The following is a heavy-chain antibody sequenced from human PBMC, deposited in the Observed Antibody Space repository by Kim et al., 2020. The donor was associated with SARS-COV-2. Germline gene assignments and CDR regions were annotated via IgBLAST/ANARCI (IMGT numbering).Heavy chain of an antibody. J-gene: IGHJ6*02. CDR1: GGTFSSYA. CDR3: ARDLSSGSYYYYGMDV. D-gene: IGHD1-26*01. Sequence: SVKVSCKASGGTFSSYAISWVRQAPGQGLEWMGGIIPIFGTANYAQKFQGRVTITADESTSTAYMELSSLRSEDTAVYYCARDLSSGSYYYYGMDVWGQGPTVTVSS. CDR2: IIPIFGTA. V-gene: IGHV1-69*13.